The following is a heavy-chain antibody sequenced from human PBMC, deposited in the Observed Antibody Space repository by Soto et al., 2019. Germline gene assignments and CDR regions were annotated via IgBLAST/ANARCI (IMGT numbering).Heavy chain of an antibody. J-gene: IGHJ3*02. CDR3: ARGGWYGAAFDI. CDR2: IPYDGSNK. Sequence: GGSLRLSCAASGFTFSSYAMHWVRQAPGKGLEWVAVIPYDGSNKYYADSVKGRFTISRDNSKNTLYLQMNSLRAEDTAVYYCARGGWYGAAFDIWGQGTMVTVSS. CDR1: GFTFSSYA. V-gene: IGHV3-30-3*01. D-gene: IGHD6-19*01.